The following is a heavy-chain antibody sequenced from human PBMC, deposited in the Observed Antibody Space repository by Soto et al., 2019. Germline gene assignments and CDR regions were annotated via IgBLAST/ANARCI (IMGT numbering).Heavy chain of an antibody. CDR2: ISYDGSNK. CDR1: GFTFSSYA. J-gene: IGHJ4*02. D-gene: IGHD3-10*01. Sequence: GGSLRLSCAASGFTFSSYAMHWVRQAPGKGLEWVAVISYDGSNKYYADSVKGRFTISRDNSKNTLYLQMNSLRAEDTAVYYCARVNGSGSYYDYWGQGTLVTVSS. V-gene: IGHV3-30*04. CDR3: ARVNGSGSYYDY.